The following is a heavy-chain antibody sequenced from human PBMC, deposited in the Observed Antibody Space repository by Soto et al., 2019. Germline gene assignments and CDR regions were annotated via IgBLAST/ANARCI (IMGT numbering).Heavy chain of an antibody. Sequence: ASVKVSCKASGYTFTSYGISWVQQAPGQGLEWMGWISAYNGNTNYAQKLQGRVTMTTDTSTSTAYMELRSLRSDDTAVYYCARDPDCSGGSCYLRGAFDIWGQGTMVTVSS. J-gene: IGHJ3*02. D-gene: IGHD2-15*01. CDR1: GYTFTSYG. V-gene: IGHV1-18*01. CDR3: ARDPDCSGGSCYLRGAFDI. CDR2: ISAYNGNT.